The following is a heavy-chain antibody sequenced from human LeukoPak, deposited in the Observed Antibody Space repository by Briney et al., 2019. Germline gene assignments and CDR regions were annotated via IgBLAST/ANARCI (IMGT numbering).Heavy chain of an antibody. Sequence: PGRSLRLSCAASGFTFSSYGMHWVRQAPGKGLEWVAVISYDGSNKYYADSVKGRFTISRDNSKNTLYLQMNSLRAEDTAVYYCARAPSDYGDYCLDYWGQGTLVTVSS. D-gene: IGHD4-17*01. J-gene: IGHJ4*02. CDR3: ARAPSDYGDYCLDY. CDR1: GFTFSSYG. CDR2: ISYDGSNK. V-gene: IGHV3-30*03.